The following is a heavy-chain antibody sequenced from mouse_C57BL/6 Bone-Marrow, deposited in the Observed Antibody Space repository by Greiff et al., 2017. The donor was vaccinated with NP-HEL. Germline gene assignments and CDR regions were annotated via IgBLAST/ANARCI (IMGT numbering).Heavy chain of an antibody. CDR3: TTEDYDGFAY. D-gene: IGHD2-4*01. J-gene: IGHJ3*01. CDR2: IDPENGDT. V-gene: IGHV14-4*01. CDR1: GFNIKDDY. Sequence: VQLQQSGAELVRPGASVKLSCTASGFNIKDDYMHWVKQRPEQGLEWIGWIDPENGDTEYASKFQGKATITADTSSNTAYLQLSGLTSEDTAVYYCTTEDYDGFAYWGQGTLVTVSA.